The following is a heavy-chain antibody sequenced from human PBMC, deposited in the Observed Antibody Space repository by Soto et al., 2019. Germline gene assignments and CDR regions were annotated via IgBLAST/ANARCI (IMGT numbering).Heavy chain of an antibody. CDR2: IIPIFGTA. CDR1: GGTFSSYA. V-gene: IGHV1-69*13. J-gene: IGHJ4*02. Sequence: SVKVSCKASGGTFSSYAISWVRQAPGQGLEWMGGIIPIFGTANYAQKFQGRVTITADESTSTAYMELSSLRSEDTAVYYCATEGMDAGHYLDYWGQGTLVTVSS. CDR3: ATEGMDAGHYLDY. D-gene: IGHD2-2*03.